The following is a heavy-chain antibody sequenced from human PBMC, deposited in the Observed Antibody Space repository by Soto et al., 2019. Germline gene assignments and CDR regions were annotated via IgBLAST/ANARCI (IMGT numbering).Heavy chain of an antibody. J-gene: IGHJ4*02. CDR2: ITGSGGST. D-gene: IGHD7-27*01. CDR1: GFTFSSYA. V-gene: IGHV3-23*01. Sequence: GGSLRLSCAASGFTFSSYAMSCVRQAPGKGLEWVSAITGSGGSTYYADPVKGRFAISRDNSKNTLYLQMSSLRAEDTAVYYCARIVTGDRDFWGPGTLVTVS. CDR3: ARIVTGDRDF.